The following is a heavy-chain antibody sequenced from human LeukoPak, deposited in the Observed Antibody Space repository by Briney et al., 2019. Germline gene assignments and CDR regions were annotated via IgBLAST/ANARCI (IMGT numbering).Heavy chain of an antibody. CDR2: IIPIFGTA. CDR3: ARDSAKDIVVVPAAPLDY. Sequence: ASVKVSCKASGGTFSSYAISWVRQAHGQGLEWMGGIIPIFGTANYAQKFQGRVTITADESTSTAYMELSSLRSEDTAVYYCARDSAKDIVVVPAAPLDYWGQGTLVTVSS. V-gene: IGHV1-69*13. J-gene: IGHJ4*02. D-gene: IGHD2-2*01. CDR1: GGTFSSYA.